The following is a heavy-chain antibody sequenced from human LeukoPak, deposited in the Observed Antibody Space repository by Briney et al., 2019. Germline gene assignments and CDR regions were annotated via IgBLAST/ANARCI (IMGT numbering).Heavy chain of an antibody. CDR2: MNPSSGHT. CDR1: GYTFSSYD. D-gene: IGHD6-6*01. Sequence: ASVKVSCKASGYTFSSYDINWVRQAAGQGLEWMGWMNPSSGHTNYAQKFQGRVTITRNTSISTAYMELSSLRSEDTAVYYCARVFRSITARLDFDYWGQGTLVTVSS. CDR3: ARVFRSITARLDFDY. V-gene: IGHV1-8*03. J-gene: IGHJ4*02.